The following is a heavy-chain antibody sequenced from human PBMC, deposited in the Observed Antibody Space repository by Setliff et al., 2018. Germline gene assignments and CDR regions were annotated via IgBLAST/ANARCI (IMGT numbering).Heavy chain of an antibody. CDR1: GGSISSPSYF. CDR3: ARDYFGSGSWRTTVFDV. D-gene: IGHD3-10*01. Sequence: SSETLSLTCTVSGGSISSPSYFWGWVRQPPGKEMEWIATIYYSGNTNYSPSLKSRVTISGDTSKNQFSLKLSSVTAADTAVYYCARDYFGSGSWRTTVFDVWGQGTMVTVSS. CDR2: IYYSGNT. J-gene: IGHJ3*01. V-gene: IGHV4-39*07.